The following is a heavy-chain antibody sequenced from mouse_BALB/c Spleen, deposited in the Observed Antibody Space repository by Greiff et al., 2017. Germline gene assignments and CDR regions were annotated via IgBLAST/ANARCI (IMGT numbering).Heavy chain of an antibody. CDR2: INPSSGYT. CDR3: ARWGGNCDAMDY. J-gene: IGHJ4*01. D-gene: IGHD2-1*01. Sequence: QVQLKQSGAELARPGASVKMSCKASGYTFTSYTMHWVKQRPGQGLEWIGYINPSSGYTNYNQKFKDKATLTADKSSSTAYMQLSSLTSEDSAVYYCARWGGNCDAMDYWGQGTSVTVSS. CDR1: GYTFTSYT. V-gene: IGHV1-4*01.